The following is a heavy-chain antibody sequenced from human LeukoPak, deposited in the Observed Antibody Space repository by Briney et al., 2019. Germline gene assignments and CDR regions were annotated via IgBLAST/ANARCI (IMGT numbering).Heavy chain of an antibody. V-gene: IGHV1-18*01. CDR1: GYTFTSYG. CDR3: ARVAVAATPPKPFDY. Sequence: GASVKVSCKASGYTFTSYGISWARQAPGQGLEWMGWISAYNGNTNYAQKLQGRVTMTTDTSTSTAYMKLRSLRSDDTAVYYCARVAVAATPPKPFDYWGQGTLVTVSS. D-gene: IGHD2-15*01. J-gene: IGHJ4*02. CDR2: ISAYNGNT.